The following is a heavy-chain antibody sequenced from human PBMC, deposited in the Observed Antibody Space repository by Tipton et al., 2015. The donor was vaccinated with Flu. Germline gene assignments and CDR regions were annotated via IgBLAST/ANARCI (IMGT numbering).Heavy chain of an antibody. CDR3: ARRGGGSGTYYNGYFDY. J-gene: IGHJ4*02. CDR1: GYSISSGYH. Sequence: TLSLTCAVSGYSISSGYHWGWIRQPPGKGLEWIGSFSHSGSTYYNPSLESRVTMSVDTSKNQFYLTLNSVTAADTAVYYCARRGGGSGTYYNGYFDYWGQGTLVTVSS. V-gene: IGHV4-38-2*01. CDR2: FSHSGST. D-gene: IGHD3-10*01.